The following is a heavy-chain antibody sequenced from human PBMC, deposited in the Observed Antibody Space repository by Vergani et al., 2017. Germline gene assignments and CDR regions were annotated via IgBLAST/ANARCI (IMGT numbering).Heavy chain of an antibody. CDR2: INPSGGST. V-gene: IGHV1-46*01. D-gene: IGHD4-17*01. J-gene: IGHJ3*02. CDR1: GYTFTSYY. Sequence: QVQLVQSGAEVKKPGASVKVSCKASGYTFTSYYMHWVRQAPGQGLEWMGIINPSGGSTSYAQKFQGRVTITADKSTSTAYMELSSLRSEDTAVYYCARTPTSRRDYGDAFDIWGQGTMVTVSS. CDR3: ARTPTSRRDYGDAFDI.